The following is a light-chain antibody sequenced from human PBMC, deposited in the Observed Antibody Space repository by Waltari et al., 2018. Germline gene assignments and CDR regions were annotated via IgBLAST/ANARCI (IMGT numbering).Light chain of an antibody. Sequence: EIVMTQSPATLSVSPGERATLSCRASQSVSSNLAWYQQKPGQAPNLLIYGASTRATGIPARFSGSGSGTEFSLTISSVQSEDFAVYYCQQYHNWPPLTFGGGTKVEIK. CDR1: QSVSSN. J-gene: IGKJ4*01. V-gene: IGKV3-15*01. CDR2: GAS. CDR3: QQYHNWPPLT.